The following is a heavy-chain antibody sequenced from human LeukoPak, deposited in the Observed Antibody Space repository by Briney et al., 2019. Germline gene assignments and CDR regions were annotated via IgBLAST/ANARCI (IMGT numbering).Heavy chain of an antibody. V-gene: IGHV4-34*01. CDR2: INHSGST. D-gene: IGHD6-13*01. CDR3: AGGIAAAELYYYMDV. J-gene: IGHJ6*03. CDR1: GGSFRGYY. Sequence: SETLSLTCAVYGGSFRGYYWSWIRQPPGKGLEWIGEINHSGSTNYNPSLKSRVTISVDTSKNQFSLKLSSVTAADTAVYYCAGGIAAAELYYYMDVWGKGTTVTVSS.